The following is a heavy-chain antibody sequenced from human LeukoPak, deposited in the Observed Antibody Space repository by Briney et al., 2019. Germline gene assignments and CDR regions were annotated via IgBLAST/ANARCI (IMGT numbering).Heavy chain of an antibody. D-gene: IGHD3-16*01. CDR2: IYTSGST. Sequence: SETLSLTCTVSGDSITSYYWSWIRQPAGKGLEWIGRIYTSGSTDYNPSLKSRVTMSMDTSKHQFSLKLSSVTAADTAMYYCARDPAYYGSETWGQGTMVTVSS. CDR3: ARDPAYYGSET. J-gene: IGHJ3*01. CDR1: GDSITSYY. V-gene: IGHV4-4*07.